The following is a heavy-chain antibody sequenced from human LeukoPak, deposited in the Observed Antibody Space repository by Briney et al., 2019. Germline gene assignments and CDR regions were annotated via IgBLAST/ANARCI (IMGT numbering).Heavy chain of an antibody. CDR1: GGSISSGDYY. Sequence: PSETLSLTCTVSGGSISSGDYYWSWIRQPRGKGLEWIGYIYYSGSTYYNPSLKSRVTISVDTSKNQFSLKLSSVTAADTAVYYCATVWRGNSALTFDYWGQGTLVTVSS. D-gene: IGHD4-23*01. V-gene: IGHV4-30-4*01. CDR2: IYYSGST. J-gene: IGHJ4*02. CDR3: ATVWRGNSALTFDY.